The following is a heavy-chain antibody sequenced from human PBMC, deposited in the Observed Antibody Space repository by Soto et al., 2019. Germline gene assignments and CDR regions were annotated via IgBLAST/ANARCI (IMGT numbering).Heavy chain of an antibody. Sequence: QVQLVQSGAEVKKPGSSVKVSCKASGGTFSSYAISWVRQAPGQGLEWMGGIIPIFGTANYAQKYQGRVTTTADKSKSTAYMELSSLRSEDTAVYYCARGWGLRGVDYYYYYGMDVWGQGTTVTVSS. J-gene: IGHJ6*02. D-gene: IGHD3-10*01. CDR1: GGTFSSYA. CDR2: IIPIFGTA. V-gene: IGHV1-69*06. CDR3: ARGWGLRGVDYYYYYGMDV.